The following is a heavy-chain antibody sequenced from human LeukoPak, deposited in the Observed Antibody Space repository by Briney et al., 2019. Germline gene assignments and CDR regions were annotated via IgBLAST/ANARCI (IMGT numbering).Heavy chain of an antibody. J-gene: IGHJ6*02. V-gene: IGHV3-23*01. CDR1: GITFSNYD. CDR2: IRDSGGST. Sequence: GGSLRLSCAASGITFSNYDMSWVRQAPGKGLEWVSAIRDSGGSTYYADSVKGRFTISRDNSKNTLYLQMNSLRAEDTAIYYCAKVKGYYYYAMDVWGLGTTVTVSS. CDR3: AKVKGYYYYAMDV.